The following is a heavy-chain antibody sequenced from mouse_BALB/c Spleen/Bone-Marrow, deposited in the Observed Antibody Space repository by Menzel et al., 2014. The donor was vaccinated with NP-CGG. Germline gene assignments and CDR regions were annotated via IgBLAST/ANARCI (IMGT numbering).Heavy chain of an antibody. CDR1: GYSITSDYA. CDR3: AGSRFYGNWYFDV. Sequence: EVMLVESGPGLVKPSQSLSLTCTVTGYSITSDYAWHWIRQFPGNKLEWMGYISYSGSTSYNPSLKSRISITRDTSKNHFFLQLNSVTTEDTATYYCAGSRFYGNWYFDVWGAGTTVTVSS. V-gene: IGHV3-2*02. J-gene: IGHJ1*01. CDR2: ISYSGST. D-gene: IGHD2-1*01.